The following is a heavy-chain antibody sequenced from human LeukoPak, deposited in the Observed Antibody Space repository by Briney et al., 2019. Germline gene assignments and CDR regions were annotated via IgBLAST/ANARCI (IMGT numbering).Heavy chain of an antibody. CDR1: GGSLSGYY. V-gene: IGHV4-34*01. Sequence: SETLSLTCAVYGGSLSGYYWSWIRQPPGKGLEWIGEINHSGSTNYNPSLKSRVTISVDTSKNQFSLKLSSVTAADTAVYYCARRMGIAAAGVRLSRGYFDYWGQGTLVTVSS. CDR2: INHSGST. CDR3: ARRMGIAAAGVRLSRGYFDY. J-gene: IGHJ4*02. D-gene: IGHD6-13*01.